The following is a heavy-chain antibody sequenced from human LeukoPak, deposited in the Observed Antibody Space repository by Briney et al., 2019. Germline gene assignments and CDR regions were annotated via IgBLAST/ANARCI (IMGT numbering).Heavy chain of an antibody. V-gene: IGHV4-34*01. CDR1: GGSFSGYY. J-gene: IGHJ4*02. CDR3: ARDNCSGGSCYLDY. Sequence: TSETLSLTCAVYGGSFSGYYWSWIRQPPGKGLEWIGEINHSGSTNYNPSLKSRVTISVDTSKNQFSLKLSSVTAADTAVYYCARDNCSGGSCYLDYWGQGTLVTVSS. CDR2: INHSGST. D-gene: IGHD2-15*01.